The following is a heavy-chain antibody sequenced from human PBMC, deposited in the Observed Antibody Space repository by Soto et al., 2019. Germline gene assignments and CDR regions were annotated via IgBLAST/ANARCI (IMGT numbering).Heavy chain of an antibody. D-gene: IGHD2-21*02. V-gene: IGHV4-39*01. J-gene: IGHJ4*02. CDR3: VRQGPYCGGDCYVH. CDR2: IYYSGST. CDR1: GGSISSSSYY. Sequence: SETLSLTCTVSGGSISSSSYYWGWIRQPPGKGLEWIGSIYYSGSTYYNPSLKSRVTISVDTSKNQFSLKLSSVTAADTAVYYCVRQGPYCGGDCYVHWGQGTRVTVSS.